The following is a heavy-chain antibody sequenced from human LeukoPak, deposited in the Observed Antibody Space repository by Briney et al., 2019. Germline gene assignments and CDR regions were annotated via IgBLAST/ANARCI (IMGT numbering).Heavy chain of an antibody. V-gene: IGHV1-69*13. CDR2: IIPIFGTA. J-gene: IGHJ4*02. CDR3: ATSAGEPVLRYFDWLRFFDY. Sequence: ASVKVSCKASGGTFSSYAISWVRQAPGQGLERMGGIIPIFGTANYAQKFQGRVTITADESTSTAYMELSSLRSEDTAVYYCATSAGEPVLRYFDWLRFFDYWGQGTLVTVSS. D-gene: IGHD3-9*01. CDR1: GGTFSSYA.